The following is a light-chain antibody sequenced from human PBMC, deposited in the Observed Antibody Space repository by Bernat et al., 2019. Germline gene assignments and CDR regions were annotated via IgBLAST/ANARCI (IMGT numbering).Light chain of an antibody. CDR2: GAS. CDR1: QSVSSNF. V-gene: IGKV3-20*01. J-gene: IGKJ2*01. CDR3: QEYDYSPRRYT. Sequence: EIVLTQSPGTLSLSPGERATLSCRASQSVSSNFLAWYQQKPGQAPRLLIFGASARATGIPDRFSGSGSGRDFTLTITRLEPEDFAVYYCQEYDYSPRRYTVGQGTKLEIK.